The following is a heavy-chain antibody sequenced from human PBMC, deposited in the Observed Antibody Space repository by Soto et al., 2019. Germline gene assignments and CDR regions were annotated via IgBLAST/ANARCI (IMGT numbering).Heavy chain of an antibody. CDR1: GFTFRNYA. D-gene: IGHD3-9*01. CDR2: ISGSGGAT. V-gene: IGHV3-23*01. Sequence: EVQVLESGGGLVQPGGSLRLSCAASGFTFRNYAMSWVRQAPGKGLEWVSSISGSGGATHHAESVQGRFTISRDNSENTLYLQMNSLRAEDTAQYYCVKDYHYDSLTGYRPFDYWGQGTLVIVSS. J-gene: IGHJ4*02. CDR3: VKDYHYDSLTGYRPFDY.